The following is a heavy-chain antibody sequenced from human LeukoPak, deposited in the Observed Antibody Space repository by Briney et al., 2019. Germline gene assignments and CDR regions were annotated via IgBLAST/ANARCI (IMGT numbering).Heavy chain of an antibody. Sequence: QPGRSLRLSCAASGFTFSSYGMHWVRQAPGKGLEWVAVIWYDGSNKYYADSVKGRFTISRDNSKNTLYLQMNSLRAENTAVYYCARGEGRHHYFDYWGQGTLVTVSS. CDR2: IWYDGSNK. J-gene: IGHJ4*02. CDR3: ARGEGRHHYFDY. V-gene: IGHV3-33*08. CDR1: GFTFSSYG.